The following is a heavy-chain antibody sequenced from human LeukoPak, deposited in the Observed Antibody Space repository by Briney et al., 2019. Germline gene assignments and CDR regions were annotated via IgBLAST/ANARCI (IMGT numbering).Heavy chain of an antibody. CDR1: GGTFSSYA. CDR2: IIPIFGTA. V-gene: IGHV1-69*05. Sequence: SVKVSCKASGGTFSSYAISWVRQAPGQGLEWMGGIIPIFGTANYAQKFQGRVTITTDESTSTAYMELSSLRSEDTAVYYCATHYSVWEDARAYSYGPSYYYYMDVWGKGTTVTVSS. D-gene: IGHD5-18*01. J-gene: IGHJ6*03. CDR3: ATHYSVWEDARAYSYGPSYYYYMDV.